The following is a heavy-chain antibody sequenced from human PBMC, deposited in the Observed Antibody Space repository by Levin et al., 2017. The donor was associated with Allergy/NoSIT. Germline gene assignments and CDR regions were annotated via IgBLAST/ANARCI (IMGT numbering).Heavy chain of an antibody. Sequence: PGGSLRLSCAASGFTFDDYAMHWVRQAPGKGLEWVSGISWNSGSIGYADSVKGRFTISRDNAKNSLYLQMNSLRAEDTALYYCAKDIVVVPAATPDGRAWIEWLRSGGGQGTLVTVSS. J-gene: IGHJ4*02. D-gene: IGHD2-2*01. V-gene: IGHV3-9*01. CDR1: GFTFDDYA. CDR3: AKDIVVVPAATPDGRAWIEWLRSG. CDR2: ISWNSGSI.